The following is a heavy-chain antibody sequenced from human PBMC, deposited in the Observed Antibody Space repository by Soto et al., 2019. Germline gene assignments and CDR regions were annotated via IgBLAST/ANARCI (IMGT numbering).Heavy chain of an antibody. CDR3: AVGYCSGGSCYPAEYFQH. CDR2: IYYSGGT. J-gene: IGHJ1*01. Sequence: QVQLQESGPGLVKPSQTLSLTCTVSGGSISSGGYYWSWIRQHPGKGLEWIGYIYYSGGTYYNPSLKSRVTISVDTSKNQFSLKLSSVTAADTAVYYCAVGYCSGGSCYPAEYFQHWGQGTLVTVSS. V-gene: IGHV4-31*03. D-gene: IGHD2-15*01. CDR1: GGSISSGGYY.